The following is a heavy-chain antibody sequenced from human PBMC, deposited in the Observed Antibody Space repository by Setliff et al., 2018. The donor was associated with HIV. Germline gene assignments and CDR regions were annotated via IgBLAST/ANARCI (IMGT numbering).Heavy chain of an antibody. Sequence: PGGSLRLSCAASGFNFRTSGIHWVRQAPGKGLEWVAFIRYDGGREYYVDSVKGRFTISRDNAKSSLYLQMDSLRVEDTSVYYCWSGYTSGRWGQGTLVTVSS. CDR3: WSGYTSGR. D-gene: IGHD3-3*01. V-gene: IGHV3-30*02. CDR2: IRYDGGRE. CDR1: GFNFRTSG. J-gene: IGHJ4*01.